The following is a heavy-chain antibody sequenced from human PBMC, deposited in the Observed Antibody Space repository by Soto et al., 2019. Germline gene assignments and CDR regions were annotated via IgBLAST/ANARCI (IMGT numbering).Heavy chain of an antibody. Sequence: EVQLVESGGGLVQPGRSLRLSCAASGFTFDDYAMHWVRQAPGKGLEWVSGISWNSGSIVYADSVKGRFTISRDNAKNSLYMQMNSLRAEDTALYYCAKDIGIAVAVTAVDIWGQGTMVTVSS. D-gene: IGHD6-19*01. CDR1: GFTFDDYA. CDR2: ISWNSGSI. V-gene: IGHV3-9*01. CDR3: AKDIGIAVAVTAVDI. J-gene: IGHJ3*02.